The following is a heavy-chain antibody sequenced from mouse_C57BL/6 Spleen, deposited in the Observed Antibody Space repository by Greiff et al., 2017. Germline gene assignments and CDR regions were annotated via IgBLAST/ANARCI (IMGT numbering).Heavy chain of an antibody. CDR2: INYDGSST. D-gene: IGHD1-1*01. V-gene: IGHV5-16*01. CDR1: GFTFSDYY. CDR3: ARECYGSIYGYFDV. Sequence: EVMLVESEGGLVQPGSSMKLSCTASGFTFSDYYMAWVRPVPEKGLEWVANINYDGSSTYYLDTLKSRFIISRDNAKNILYLQMSRLKSEDTATYYCARECYGSIYGYFDVWGTGTTVTVSS. J-gene: IGHJ1*03.